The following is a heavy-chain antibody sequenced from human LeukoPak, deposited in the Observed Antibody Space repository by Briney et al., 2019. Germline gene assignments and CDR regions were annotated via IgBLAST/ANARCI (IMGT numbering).Heavy chain of an antibody. J-gene: IGHJ4*02. CDR1: GFTFNTFN. D-gene: IGHD3-9*01. CDR3: ARGHYDVLASSYKWTPDY. V-gene: IGHV3-21*01. CDR2: INSGGDYK. Sequence: GGSLRLSCAPSGFTFNTFNMNWFRQAPGKGLEWVSSINSGGDYKYYADSVKGRFTTSRDDAKNSLSLQLSSLRVEDTAIYYCARGHYDVLASSYKWTPDYWGQGTLVTVSS.